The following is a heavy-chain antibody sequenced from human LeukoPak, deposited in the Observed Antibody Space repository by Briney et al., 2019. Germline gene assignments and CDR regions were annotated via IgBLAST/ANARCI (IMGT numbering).Heavy chain of an antibody. Sequence: GGSLRLSCAASGFTFSSYSMNWVRQAPGKGLEWVSSISSSSSYIYYADSVKGRFTISRDNAKNSLYLQMNSLRAEDTAVYYCARGGKRPPEFDPWGQGTLVTVSS. CDR2: ISSSSSYI. CDR3: ARGGKRPPEFDP. V-gene: IGHV3-21*01. CDR1: GFTFSSYS. J-gene: IGHJ5*02. D-gene: IGHD1-1*01.